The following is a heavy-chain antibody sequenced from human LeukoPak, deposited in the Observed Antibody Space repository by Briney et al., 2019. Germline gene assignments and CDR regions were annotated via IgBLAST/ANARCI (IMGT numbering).Heavy chain of an antibody. V-gene: IGHV3-23*01. CDR3: AKGDGAVAGEFDY. Sequence: PGGSLSLSCAASGFTFSNYAMTWVRQAPGKGLEWVSAISGSGGSTYYADSVKGRFTISRDNSKNTLYLQMNSLRAEDTAVYYCAKGDGAVAGEFDYWGQGTLVTVSS. D-gene: IGHD6-19*01. CDR2: ISGSGGST. J-gene: IGHJ4*02. CDR1: GFTFSNYA.